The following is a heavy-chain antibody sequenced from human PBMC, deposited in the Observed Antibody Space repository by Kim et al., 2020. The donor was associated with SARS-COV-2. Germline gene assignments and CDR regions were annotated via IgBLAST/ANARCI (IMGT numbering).Heavy chain of an antibody. CDR1: GGSISSSSYY. D-gene: IGHD5-12*01. CDR3: ARDGPRAIVATTTYRYGMDV. J-gene: IGHJ6*02. V-gene: IGHV4-39*07. CDR2: IYYSGST. Sequence: SETLSLTCTVSGGSISSSSYYWGWIRQPPGKGLEWIGSIYYSGSTYYNPSLKSRVTISVDTSKNQFSLKLSSVTAADTAVYYCARDGPRAIVATTTYRYGMDVWGQGTTVTVSS.